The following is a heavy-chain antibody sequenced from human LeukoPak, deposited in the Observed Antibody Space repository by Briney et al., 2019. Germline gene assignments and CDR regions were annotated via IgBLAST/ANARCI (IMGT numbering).Heavy chain of an antibody. V-gene: IGHV4-59*01. CDR1: GGSISSYY. D-gene: IGHD3-22*01. CDR2: IYYSGST. CDR3: ARGVTDYYGSSGYYPDY. J-gene: IGHJ4*02. Sequence: SETLSLTCTVSGGSISSYYWSRIRQPPGKGLEWIGYIYYSGSTNYNPSLKSRVTISVDTSKNQFSLKLSSVTAADTAVYYCARGVTDYYGSSGYYPDYWGQGTLVTVSS.